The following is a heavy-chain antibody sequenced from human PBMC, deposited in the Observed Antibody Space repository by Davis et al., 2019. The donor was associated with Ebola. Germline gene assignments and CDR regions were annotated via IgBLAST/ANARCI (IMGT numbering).Heavy chain of an antibody. D-gene: IGHD2-2*01. Sequence: ASVKVSCKASGYTFTSYGISWVRQAPGQGLEWMGWISAYNGNTNYAQKLQGRVTMTTDTSTSTAYMELRSLRSDDTAVYYCAREEIKCSSTSCYQYYYYYMDVWGKGTAVTVSS. CDR3: AREEIKCSSTSCYQYYYYYMDV. CDR1: GYTFTSYG. J-gene: IGHJ6*03. V-gene: IGHV1-18*01. CDR2: ISAYNGNT.